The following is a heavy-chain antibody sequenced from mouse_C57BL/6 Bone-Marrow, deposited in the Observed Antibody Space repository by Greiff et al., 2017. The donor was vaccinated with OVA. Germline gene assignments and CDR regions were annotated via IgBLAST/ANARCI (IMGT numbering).Heavy chain of an antibody. J-gene: IGHJ2*01. CDR1: GFTFSDYG. Sequence: EVHLVESGGGLVQPGGSLKLSCAASGFTFSDYGMAWVRQAPRKGPEWVAFISNLAYSIYYADTVTGRFTISRENAKNTLYLEMSSLRSEDTAMYYCARHGHYGSIPCDYWGQGTTLTVSS. CDR2: ISNLAYSI. V-gene: IGHV5-15*01. CDR3: ARHGHYGSIPCDY. D-gene: IGHD1-1*01.